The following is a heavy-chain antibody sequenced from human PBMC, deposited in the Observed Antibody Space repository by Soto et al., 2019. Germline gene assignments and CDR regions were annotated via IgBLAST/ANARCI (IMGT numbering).Heavy chain of an antibody. V-gene: IGHV3-64D*06. CDR3: VKDRYIDY. CDR2: ISSNGGST. J-gene: IGHJ4*02. Sequence: PGGSLRLSCSVSGFTISSYAMHWVRQAPGKGLEYVSSISSNGGSTYYADSVRGRFTISRDNSKNTLNLQMSSLRDEDTAVYYCVKDRYIDYWGQGTLVTVSS. CDR1: GFTISSYA.